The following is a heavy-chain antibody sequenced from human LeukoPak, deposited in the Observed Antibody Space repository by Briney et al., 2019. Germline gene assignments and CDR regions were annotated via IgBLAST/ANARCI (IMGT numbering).Heavy chain of an antibody. Sequence: PSETLSLTCTVSGGSIRTGDYYWSWIRQPPGKGLEWIGNIYFSGDTSYNPSLKSRLTISLDTSKNQFSLTLTSVTAADTAFYYCARRDFYYYGSGTYPARFDYWGQGILATASS. V-gene: IGHV4-30-4*01. J-gene: IGHJ4*02. CDR2: IYFSGDT. CDR1: GGSIRTGDYY. CDR3: ARRDFYYYGSGTYPARFDY. D-gene: IGHD3-10*01.